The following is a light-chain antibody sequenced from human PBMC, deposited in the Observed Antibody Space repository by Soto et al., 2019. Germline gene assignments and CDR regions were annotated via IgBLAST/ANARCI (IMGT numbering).Light chain of an antibody. J-gene: IGLJ3*02. CDR3: VSYTSSNTRV. CDR1: SSDVGGYDY. V-gene: IGLV2-14*01. CDR2: EVN. Sequence: QSVLTQPASVSGSPGQSITISCTGTSSDVGGYDYVSWYQQHPGKAPKLTIYEVNNRPSGISNRFSGSKSGNTASLPISGLQAEDEADYYCVSYTSSNTRVFGGGTKLTVL.